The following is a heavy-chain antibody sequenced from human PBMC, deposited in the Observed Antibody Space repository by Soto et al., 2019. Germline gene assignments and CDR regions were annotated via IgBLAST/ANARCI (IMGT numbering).Heavy chain of an antibody. J-gene: IGHJ6*02. D-gene: IGHD2-2*02. Sequence: GGSLRLSCAASGFTFSSDLMHWVLQAPGKGLVWVSRIISDGSSTSYADSVKGRFTISRDNAKNTLYLQMNSLRAEDTAVYYCARDGPLVVPAAIEDSYYYYGMDVWGQGTTVTVSS. V-gene: IGHV3-74*01. CDR1: GFTFSSDL. CDR3: ARDGPLVVPAAIEDSYYYYGMDV. CDR2: IISDGSST.